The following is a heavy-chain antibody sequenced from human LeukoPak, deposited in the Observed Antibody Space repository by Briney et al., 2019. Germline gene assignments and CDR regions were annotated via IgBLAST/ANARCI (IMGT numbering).Heavy chain of an antibody. V-gene: IGHV4-31*02. J-gene: IGHJ4*02. Sequence: ASETLSLTCTVSGYSFTSGGYYWSWIRQRPGKGLEWIGYIYKTGSTYYNPSLKSRVTMSVDTSRNQFSLKVNSVTAADTAVYYCARDVLRWGQGTLVTVSS. CDR2: IYKTGST. CDR3: ARDVLR. CDR1: GYSFTSGGYY.